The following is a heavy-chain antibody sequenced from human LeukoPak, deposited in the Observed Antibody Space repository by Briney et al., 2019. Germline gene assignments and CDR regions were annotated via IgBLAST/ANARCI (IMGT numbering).Heavy chain of an antibody. Sequence: GRSLRPSCAASGFTFSTYAMHWVRQAPGKGLEWVALTSYDESNKRYADSVKGRYTISRDNSKNTLYLQMNSLRVEDTAVYYCARDLPPLDYWGQGILVTVSS. V-gene: IGHV3-30-3*01. J-gene: IGHJ4*02. CDR1: GFTFSTYA. CDR2: TSYDESNK. CDR3: ARDLPPLDY.